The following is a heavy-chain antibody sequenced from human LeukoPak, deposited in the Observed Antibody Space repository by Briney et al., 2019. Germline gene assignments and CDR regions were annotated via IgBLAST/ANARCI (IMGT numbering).Heavy chain of an antibody. CDR1: GGPLSGYY. D-gene: IGHD6-19*01. Sequence: SETLSLTCGVYGGPLSGYYWSWIRQPAGKGLEWIGRIYTSGSTNYNPSLKSRVTMSVDTSKNQFSLKLSSVTAADTAVYYCASGSGWYGDYFDYWGQGTLVTVSS. CDR2: IYTSGST. V-gene: IGHV4-59*10. J-gene: IGHJ4*02. CDR3: ASGSGWYGDYFDY.